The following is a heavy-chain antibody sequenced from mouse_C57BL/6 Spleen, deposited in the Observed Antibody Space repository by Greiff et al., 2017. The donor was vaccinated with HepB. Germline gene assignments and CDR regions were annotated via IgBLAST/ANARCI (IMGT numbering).Heavy chain of an antibody. CDR2: IRLKSDNYAT. V-gene: IGHV6-3*01. Sequence: EVKLVESGGGLVQPGGSMKLSCVASGFTFSNYWMNWVRQSPEKGLEWVAQIRLKSDNYATHYAESVKGRFTISRDDSKSSVYLQMNNLRAEDTGIYYCTGATVVVPWYFDVWGTGTTVTVSS. CDR3: TGATVVVPWYFDV. D-gene: IGHD1-1*01. CDR1: GFTFSNYW. J-gene: IGHJ1*03.